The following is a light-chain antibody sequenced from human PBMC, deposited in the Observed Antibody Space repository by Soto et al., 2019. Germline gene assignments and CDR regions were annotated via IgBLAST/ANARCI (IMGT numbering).Light chain of an antibody. CDR2: DVT. J-gene: IGLJ3*02. CDR3: SSYTLSRPAL. CDR1: SSDVGGDNY. V-gene: IGLV2-14*03. Sequence: QSALTQPASVSGSPGQSITISCTGTSSDVGGDNYVSWYQHHPGKAPKLMIYDVTNRPSGVSHHFSGSKSGNTASLTISGLQAEDEADYYCSSYTLSRPALFGGGTKLTVL.